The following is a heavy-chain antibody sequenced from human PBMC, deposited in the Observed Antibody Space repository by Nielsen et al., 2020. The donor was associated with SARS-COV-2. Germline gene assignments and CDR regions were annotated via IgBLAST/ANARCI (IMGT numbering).Heavy chain of an antibody. CDR2: IYYSGST. Sequence: SETLSLTCTVSGGSISSGDYYWNWVRQPPGKGLEWIGHIYYSGSTYYNPSLKSRVTISEDTSKNQFSLNLCSVTAADTAVYYCARTTVTTAFDYWGQGTLVTVSS. V-gene: IGHV4-30-4*01. D-gene: IGHD4-17*01. CDR3: ARTTVTTAFDY. J-gene: IGHJ4*02. CDR1: GGSISSGDYY.